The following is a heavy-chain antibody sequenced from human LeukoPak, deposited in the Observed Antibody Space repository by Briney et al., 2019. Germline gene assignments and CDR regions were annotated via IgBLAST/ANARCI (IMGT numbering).Heavy chain of an antibody. V-gene: IGHV3-23*01. CDR2: ISGSGGST. J-gene: IGHJ4*02. D-gene: IGHD3-22*01. Sequence: QTGGSLRLSCAASGFTFSSYAMSRVRQAPGKGLEWVSAISGSGGSTYYADSVKGRFTISRDNSKNTLYLQMNSLRAEDTAVYYCASRTDYYDSSGYYWDIDYWGQGTLVTVSS. CDR1: GFTFSSYA. CDR3: ASRTDYYDSSGYYWDIDY.